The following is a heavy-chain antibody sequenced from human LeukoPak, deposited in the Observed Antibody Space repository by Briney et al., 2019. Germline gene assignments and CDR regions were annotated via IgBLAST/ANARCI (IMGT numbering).Heavy chain of an antibody. CDR3: ARRGMDSSNYRDAFDI. D-gene: IGHD3-22*01. Sequence: GESLKISCQGSGYTFTTYWIGWVRQMPGKGLEWVGIINPGDSETRYSPSFRGQVTISADKSISTAYLQWSSLKASDTAMYYCARRGMDSSNYRDAFDIWGQGTMVTVSS. CDR1: GYTFTTYW. CDR2: INPGDSET. J-gene: IGHJ3*02. V-gene: IGHV5-51*01.